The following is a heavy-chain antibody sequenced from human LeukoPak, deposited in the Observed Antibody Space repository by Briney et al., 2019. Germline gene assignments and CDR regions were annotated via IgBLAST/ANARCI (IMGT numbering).Heavy chain of an antibody. CDR2: TYYRSKWYN. Sequence: SQTLSLTCAISGDSVSTISAAWNWIRQSPSRGLEWLGRTYYRSKWYNDYAVSVKSRITINPDTSKNQFSLHLNSVTPEDTAVYYCASSLSFIVGAKEVGWFDSWGQGTLVTVSS. CDR1: GDSVSTISAA. V-gene: IGHV6-1*01. D-gene: IGHD1-26*01. J-gene: IGHJ5*01. CDR3: ASSLSFIVGAKEVGWFDS.